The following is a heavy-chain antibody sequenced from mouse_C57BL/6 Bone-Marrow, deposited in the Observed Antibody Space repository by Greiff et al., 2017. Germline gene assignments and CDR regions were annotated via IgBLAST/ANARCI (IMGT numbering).Heavy chain of an antibody. CDR3: TTGLLRSYWYFDV. Sequence: VQLQESGAELVRPGASVKLSCTASGFNIKDDYMHWVKQRPEQGLEWIGWIDPENGDTEYASKFKGKATITDDTSSNTAYLQLSILTSEDTAVYYCTTGLLRSYWYFDVWGTGTTVTVSS. D-gene: IGHD1-1*01. J-gene: IGHJ1*03. CDR2: IDPENGDT. CDR1: GFNIKDDY. V-gene: IGHV14-4*01.